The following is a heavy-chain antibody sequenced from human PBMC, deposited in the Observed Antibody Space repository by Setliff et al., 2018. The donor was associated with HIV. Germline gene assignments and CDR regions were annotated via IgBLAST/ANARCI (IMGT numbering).Heavy chain of an antibody. CDR1: GYTFTTYA. J-gene: IGHJ6*03. Sequence: GASVKVSCKASGYTFTTYAMHWVRQAPGQRLEWMGWINAGNGNTKYSQKFQGRVTITRDTSASTAYMELSSLRSEDTAVYYCARDRLLGYYYYYMDVWGKGTTVTVSS. CDR3: ARDRLLGYYYYYMDV. V-gene: IGHV1-3*01. CDR2: INAGNGNT. D-gene: IGHD2-8*02.